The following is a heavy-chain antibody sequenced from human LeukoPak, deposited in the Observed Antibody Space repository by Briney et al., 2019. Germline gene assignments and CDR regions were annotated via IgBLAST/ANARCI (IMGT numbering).Heavy chain of an antibody. Sequence: VASVKVSCKTSGYTFNTYGVHWARQAPGQGLEWMGWISGKNGNTYYEKSLQGRVTMTADTSTSTAYMELRSLRSDDTAVYYCARWYYYDRRSNPIDLGMDVWGQGTTVTVSS. CDR3: ARWYYYDRRSNPIDLGMDV. D-gene: IGHD3-22*01. V-gene: IGHV1-18*01. CDR1: GYTFNTYG. J-gene: IGHJ6*02. CDR2: ISGKNGNT.